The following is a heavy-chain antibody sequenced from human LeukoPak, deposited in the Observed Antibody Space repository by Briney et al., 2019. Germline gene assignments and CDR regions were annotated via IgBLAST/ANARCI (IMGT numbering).Heavy chain of an antibody. CDR2: IYSGGST. J-gene: IGHJ4*02. CDR1: GFTVSSNY. CDR3: ARATGATNEFDY. Sequence: GGSLRLSCAASGFTVSSNYMSWVRQAPEKGLEWVSVIYSGGSTHYADSVKGRFTISRDNSKNTLYLQMNSLRAEDTAVYYCARATGATNEFDYWGQGTLVTVSS. V-gene: IGHV3-66*01. D-gene: IGHD1-26*01.